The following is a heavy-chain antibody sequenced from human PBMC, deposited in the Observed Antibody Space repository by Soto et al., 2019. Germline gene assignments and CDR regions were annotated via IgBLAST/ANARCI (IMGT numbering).Heavy chain of an antibody. V-gene: IGHV4-39*01. CDR2: IYYSVST. D-gene: IGHD3-9*01. Sequence: QLQLQESGPGLVKPSETLSLICTVSGGSIGSSSYYWGWIRQPPGKGLEWIGSIYYSVSTDYNPSLKSRVTISVDTSKNQFSLKLSSVTAADTAVYYCARTGAEGHYDLLTAYGEYFQHWGQGTLVTVSS. CDR3: ARTGAEGHYDLLTAYGEYFQH. J-gene: IGHJ1*01. CDR1: GGSIGSSSYY.